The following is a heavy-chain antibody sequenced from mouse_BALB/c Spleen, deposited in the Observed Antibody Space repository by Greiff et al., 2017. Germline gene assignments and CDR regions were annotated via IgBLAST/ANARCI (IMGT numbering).Heavy chain of an antibody. D-gene: IGHD2-10*01. J-gene: IGHJ4*01. CDR1: GFTFSSFG. CDR2: ISSGSSTI. V-gene: IGHV5-17*02. Sequence: EVMLVESGGGLVQPGGSRKLSCAASGFTFSSFGMHWVRQAPEKGLEWVAYISSGSSTIYYADTVKGRFTISRDNPKNTLFLQMTSLRSEDTAMYYCARGPDPLPYYGNYGLYAMDYWGQGTSVTVSS. CDR3: ARGPDPLPYYGNYGLYAMDY.